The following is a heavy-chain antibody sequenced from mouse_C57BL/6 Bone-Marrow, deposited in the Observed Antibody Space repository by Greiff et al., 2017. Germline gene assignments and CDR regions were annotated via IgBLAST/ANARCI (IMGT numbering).Heavy chain of an antibody. J-gene: IGHJ3*01. CDR1: GYTFTSYW. D-gene: IGHD2-2*01. CDR2: IYPGSGST. CDR3: TRVSFYYGFTWFAY. Sequence: QVQLQQPGAELVKPGASVKMSCKASGYTFTSYWITWVKQRPGQGLEWIGDIYPGSGSTNYNEKFKSKATLTVDTSSSTAYMQRSSLTSEDSAVYYYTRVSFYYGFTWFAYWDQGALVTVSA. V-gene: IGHV1-55*01.